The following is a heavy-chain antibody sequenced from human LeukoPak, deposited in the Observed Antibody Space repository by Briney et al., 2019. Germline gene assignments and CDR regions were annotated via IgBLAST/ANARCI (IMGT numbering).Heavy chain of an antibody. Sequence: GASVKVSCKASGYTFTSYGISWVRQAPGQGLEWMGLISAYNGNTNYAQKLQGRVTMNTDTSTSTAYMEVRSLRSDDTAVYYCARVMVATSGVFDYWGQGALVTVSS. CDR1: GYTFTSYG. V-gene: IGHV1-18*04. CDR3: ARVMVATSGVFDY. CDR2: ISAYNGNT. D-gene: IGHD5-12*01. J-gene: IGHJ4*02.